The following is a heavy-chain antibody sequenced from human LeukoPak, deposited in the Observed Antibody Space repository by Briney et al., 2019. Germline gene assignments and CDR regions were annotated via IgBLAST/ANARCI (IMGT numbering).Heavy chain of an antibody. V-gene: IGHV4-59*08. CDR2: IYHSGST. CDR1: GGSISSYY. Sequence: SETLSLTCTVSGGSISSYYWSWIRQPPGKGLEWIGYIYHSGSTNYNPSLKSRVTISVDTSKNQFSLKLSSVTAADTAVYYCARRPGYSSGWSDFDYWGQGTLVTVSS. J-gene: IGHJ4*02. CDR3: ARRPGYSSGWSDFDY. D-gene: IGHD6-19*01.